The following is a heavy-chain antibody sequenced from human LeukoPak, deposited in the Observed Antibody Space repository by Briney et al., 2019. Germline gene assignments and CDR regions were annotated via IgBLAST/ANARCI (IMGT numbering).Heavy chain of an antibody. CDR1: GFTFDDYA. V-gene: IGHV3-9*01. CDR3: AKEGYCSSTSCFYFDY. D-gene: IGHD2-2*01. CDR2: ISWNSGSI. J-gene: IGHJ4*02. Sequence: GGSLRLSCAASGFTFDDYAMHWVRQAPGKRLEWVSGISWNSGSIGYADSVKGRFTISRDNAKNSLYLQMNSLRAEDTALYYCAKEGYCSSTSCFYFDYWGQGTLVTVSS.